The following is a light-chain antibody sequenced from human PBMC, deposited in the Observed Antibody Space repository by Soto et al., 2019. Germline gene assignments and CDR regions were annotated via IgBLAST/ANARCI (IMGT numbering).Light chain of an antibody. CDR1: QSVSSY. Sequence: EILFTQSSPTPFFFSRGKATPPLRGSQSVSSYLAWYQQKPGQAPRLLIYDASNRATGIPARFSGSGSGTDFTLTISSLEPEDVSVDYCQQRSNWLPITFGQGTRLEIK. V-gene: IGKV3-11*01. CDR2: DAS. CDR3: QQRSNWLPIT. J-gene: IGKJ5*01.